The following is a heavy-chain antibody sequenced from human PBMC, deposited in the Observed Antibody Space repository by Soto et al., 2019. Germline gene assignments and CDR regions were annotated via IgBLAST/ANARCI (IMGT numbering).Heavy chain of an antibody. J-gene: IGHJ6*02. CDR3: ARGSEGVRGVIIEDYYGMDV. V-gene: IGHV1-69*06. CDR2: IIPIFGTA. D-gene: IGHD3-10*01. CDR1: GGTFSSYA. Sequence: GASVKVSCKASGGTFSSYAISWVRQVPGQGLEWMGGIIPIFGTANYAQKFQGRVTITADKSTSTAYMELSSLRSKDTAVYYCARGSEGVRGVIIEDYYGMDVWGQGTTVTVSS.